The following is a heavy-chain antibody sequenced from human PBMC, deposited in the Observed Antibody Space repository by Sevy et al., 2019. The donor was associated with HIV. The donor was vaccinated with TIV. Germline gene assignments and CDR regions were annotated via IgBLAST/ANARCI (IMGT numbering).Heavy chain of an antibody. CDR3: AKDGAAMATVGGGMDV. V-gene: IGHV3-23*01. J-gene: IGHJ6*02. Sequence: GGSLGLSCAASGFTFSSYAMSWVRQAPGKGLEWVSAISGSGGSTYYADSVKGRFTISRDNSKNTLYLQMNSLRAEDTAVYYCAKDGAAMATVGGGMDVWGQGTTVTVSS. CDR2: ISGSGGST. CDR1: GFTFSSYA. D-gene: IGHD5-18*01.